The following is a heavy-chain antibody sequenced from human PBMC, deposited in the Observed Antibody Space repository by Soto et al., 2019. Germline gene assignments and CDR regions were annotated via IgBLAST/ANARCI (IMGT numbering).Heavy chain of an antibody. CDR1: GFTFSNYA. D-gene: IGHD5-12*01. Sequence: EVQLLESGGGLVQPGGSLRLSCAASGFTFSNYAMSWVRQAPGKGLEWVSVICGSTESTYYADSVTGRFTISRDNSKNTLYLQMHSLRAEDTAVYYCAKVVRSGYYAAAFDYWGQGTLVTASS. J-gene: IGHJ4*02. CDR3: AKVVRSGYYAAAFDY. CDR2: ICGSTEST. V-gene: IGHV3-23*01.